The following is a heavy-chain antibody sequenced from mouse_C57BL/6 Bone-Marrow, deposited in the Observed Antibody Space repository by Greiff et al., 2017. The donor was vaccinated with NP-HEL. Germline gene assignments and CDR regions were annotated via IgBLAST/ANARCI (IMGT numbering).Heavy chain of an antibody. CDR1: GFTFSSYG. D-gene: IGHD2-3*01. CDR3: ARPGWLPFDY. J-gene: IGHJ2*01. Sequence: VHLVESGGDLVKPGGSLKLSCAASGFTFSSYGMSWVRQTPDKRLEWVATISTGGGYTYYPDSVKGRFNISRDKAKNTLYLQMSRRKSEDAAMYYCARPGWLPFDYWGQGTTLTVSS. V-gene: IGHV5-6*01. CDR2: ISTGGGYT.